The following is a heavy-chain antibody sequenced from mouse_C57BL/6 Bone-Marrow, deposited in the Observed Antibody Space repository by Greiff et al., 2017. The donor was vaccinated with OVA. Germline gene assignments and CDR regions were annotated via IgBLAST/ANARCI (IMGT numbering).Heavy chain of an antibody. J-gene: IGHJ2*01. Sequence: QVQLQQPGAELVMPGASVKLSCKASGYTFTSYWMHWVKQRPGQGLEWIGEIDPSDSYTNYNQKFKGKSTLTVDKSSSTAYMQLSSLTSEDSAVYYCAREYYFDYWGQGTTLTFSS. V-gene: IGHV1-69*01. CDR1: GYTFTSYW. CDR3: AREYYFDY. CDR2: IDPSDSYT.